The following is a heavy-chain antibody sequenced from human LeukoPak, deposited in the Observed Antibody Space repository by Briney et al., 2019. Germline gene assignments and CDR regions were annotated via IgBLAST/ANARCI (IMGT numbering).Heavy chain of an antibody. CDR3: ARGPLLYSSSWYPSADDAFDI. CDR1: GYTFTSYY. D-gene: IGHD6-13*01. CDR2: MNPNSGNT. J-gene: IGHJ3*02. V-gene: IGHV1-8*01. Sequence: GASVKVSCKASGYTFTSYYMHLVRQAPGQGLEWMGWMNPNSGNTGYAQKFQGRVTMTRNTSISTAYMELSSLRSEDTAVYYCARGPLLYSSSWYPSADDAFDIWGQGTMVTVSS.